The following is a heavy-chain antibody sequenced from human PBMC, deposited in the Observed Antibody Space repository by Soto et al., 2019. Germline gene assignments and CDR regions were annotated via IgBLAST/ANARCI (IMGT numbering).Heavy chain of an antibody. D-gene: IGHD6-6*01. V-gene: IGHV5-51*01. CDR2: IYPGDSDT. CDR3: ARHKWARPFYYYYMDV. CDR1: GYSFTSYW. Sequence: PGESLKISCKGSGYSFTSYWIGWVRQMPGKGLEWMGIIYPGDSDTRYSPSFQGQVTISADKSISTAYLQWSSLKASDTAMYYCARHKWARPFYYYYMDVWGKGTTVTVSS. J-gene: IGHJ6*03.